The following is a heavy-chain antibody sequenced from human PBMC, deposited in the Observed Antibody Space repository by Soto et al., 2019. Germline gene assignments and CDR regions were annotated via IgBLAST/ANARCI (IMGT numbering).Heavy chain of an antibody. V-gene: IGHV1-2*06. D-gene: IGHD3-10*01. CDR2: INPNSGGT. CDR1: GYTFTDYY. J-gene: IGHJ4*02. CDR3: ARYNGSGSFDY. Sequence: ASVKVSCKASGYTFTDYYIHWVRQAPGPGLEWMGRINPNSGGTNHAQKFQGRVTMTRDTSISTAYMELSRLRSDDTAFYYCARYNGSGSFDYWGQGSLVTVSS.